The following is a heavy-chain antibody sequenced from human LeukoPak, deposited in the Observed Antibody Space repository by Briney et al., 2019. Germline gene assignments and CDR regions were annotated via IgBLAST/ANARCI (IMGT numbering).Heavy chain of an antibody. CDR2: ISSSGSTI. V-gene: IGHV3-11*04. J-gene: IGHJ5*02. CDR3: ARGPMYYYDSSGYNWFDP. CDR1: GFTFSDYY. D-gene: IGHD3-22*01. Sequence: GGSLRLSCAASGFTFSDYYMSWIRQAPGKGLEWVSYISSSGSTIYYADSVKGRFTISRDNAKNSLYLQMNSLRAEDTAVYYCARGPMYYYDSSGYNWFDPWGQGTLVTVSS.